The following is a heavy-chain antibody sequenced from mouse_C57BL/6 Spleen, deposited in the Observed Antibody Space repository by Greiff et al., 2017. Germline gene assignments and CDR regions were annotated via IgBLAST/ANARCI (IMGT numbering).Heavy chain of an antibody. CDR2: IDPSDSYT. CDR1: GYTFTSYW. Sequence: VQLQQPGAELVKPGASVKLSCKASGYTFTSYWMQWVKQRPGQGLEWIGEIDPSDSYTNYNQKFKGKATLTVDTSSSTAYMQLSSLTSEDSAVYYCARRGSTVVATGGAMDYWGQGTSVTVSS. V-gene: IGHV1-50*01. CDR3: ARRGSTVVATGGAMDY. D-gene: IGHD1-1*01. J-gene: IGHJ4*01.